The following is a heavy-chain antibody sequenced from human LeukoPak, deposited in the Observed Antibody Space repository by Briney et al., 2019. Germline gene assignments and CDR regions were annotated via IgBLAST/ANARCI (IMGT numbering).Heavy chain of an antibody. CDR1: GFTVSSNY. D-gene: IGHD5-12*01. CDR3: ARREVATTQSLDY. V-gene: IGHV3-53*01. CDR2: LYIDGNT. J-gene: IGHJ4*02. Sequence: SGGSLRLSCAASGFTVSSNYMTWVRQAPGKGLECLSVLYIDGNTYYADSVKGRFTISRDNSKNTLYLQMNSLRAEDTAVYYCARREVATTQSLDYWGQGTLVTVSS.